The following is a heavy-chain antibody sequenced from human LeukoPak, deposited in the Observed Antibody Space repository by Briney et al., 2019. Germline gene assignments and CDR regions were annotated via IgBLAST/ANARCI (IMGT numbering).Heavy chain of an antibody. CDR1: GGSISSYY. Sequence: TSETLSLTCTVSGGSISSYYWSWIRQPPGKGLEWIGEINHSGSTNYNPSLKSRVTISVDTSKNQFSLKLSSVTAADTAVYYCARDRPWTDTAMATRLPYYYYGMDVWGQGTTVTVSS. J-gene: IGHJ6*02. D-gene: IGHD5-18*01. CDR2: INHSGST. V-gene: IGHV4-34*01. CDR3: ARDRPWTDTAMATRLPYYYYGMDV.